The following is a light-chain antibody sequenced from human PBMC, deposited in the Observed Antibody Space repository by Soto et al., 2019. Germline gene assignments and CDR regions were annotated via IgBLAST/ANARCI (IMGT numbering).Light chain of an antibody. Sequence: QSVLTQPPSAAATPGQRGTISCSGSSSNIGSNTVTLYQQLPGTAPKVLMYSDNRRPSGVPDRFSGSKSGTSASLAISGLQSEDETDYYCAALDDSLNGWVFGGGTKLTVL. CDR1: SSNIGSNT. CDR3: AALDDSLNGWV. CDR2: SDN. J-gene: IGLJ3*02. V-gene: IGLV1-44*01.